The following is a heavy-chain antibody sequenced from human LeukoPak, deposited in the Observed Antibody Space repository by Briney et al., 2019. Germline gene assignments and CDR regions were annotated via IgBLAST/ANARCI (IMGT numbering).Heavy chain of an antibody. CDR2: IYSSGST. CDR3: ARVGGDYSYYYMDV. J-gene: IGHJ6*03. CDR1: GDSMNSGSYF. D-gene: IGHD2-21*01. Sequence: SETLSLTCTVSGDSMNSGSYFWNWLRQPAGKGLEFIGHIYSSGSTHYHPSLKSRVTISVDTSKNQISLKLSSMTAADTAVYYCARVGGDYSYYYMDVWGKGTSVTVSS. V-gene: IGHV4-61*09.